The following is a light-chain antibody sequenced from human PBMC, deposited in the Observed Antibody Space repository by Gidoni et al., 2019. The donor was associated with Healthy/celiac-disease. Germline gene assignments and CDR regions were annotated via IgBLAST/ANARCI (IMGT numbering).Light chain of an antibody. V-gene: IGKV1-5*03. J-gene: IGKJ1*01. CDR3: QQYNSYSRWT. CDR2: KAS. Sequence: DIQMTQSPSTLSASVGDRVTITCRASQSISSWLAWYQQKPGKAPKLLIYKASSLESGVPSRFSGSGSGTEFTLTISSLQPDDFATYYCQQYNSYSRWTFXQXTKGKSN. CDR1: QSISSW.